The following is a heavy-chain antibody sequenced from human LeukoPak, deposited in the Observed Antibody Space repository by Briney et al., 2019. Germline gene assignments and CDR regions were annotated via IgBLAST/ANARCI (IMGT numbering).Heavy chain of an antibody. Sequence: ASVTVSCKASGGTFSSYAISWVRQAPGQGLEWMGWISAYNGNTNYAQKLQGRVTMTTDTSTSTAYMDLRSLRSDDTAVYYCARYYYDSHGPRLDYWGQGTLVTVSS. CDR3: ARYYYDSHGPRLDY. CDR2: ISAYNGNT. D-gene: IGHD3-22*01. CDR1: GGTFSSYA. V-gene: IGHV1-18*01. J-gene: IGHJ4*02.